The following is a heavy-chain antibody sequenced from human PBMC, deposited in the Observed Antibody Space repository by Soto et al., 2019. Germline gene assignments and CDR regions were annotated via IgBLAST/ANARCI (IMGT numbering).Heavy chain of an antibody. CDR1: GGSISSCSYY. J-gene: IGHJ6*02. D-gene: IGHD6-19*01. CDR2: IYYSGST. V-gene: IGHV4-39*01. Sequence: SETLSLTCTVYGGSISSCSYYWSWIRQPPGKGLEWIGSIYYSGSTYYNPSLKSRVTISVDTSKNQFSLKLSSVTAADTAVYYCARPSGYSSGTVYYYYGMDVWGQGTTVTVSS. CDR3: ARPSGYSSGTVYYYYGMDV.